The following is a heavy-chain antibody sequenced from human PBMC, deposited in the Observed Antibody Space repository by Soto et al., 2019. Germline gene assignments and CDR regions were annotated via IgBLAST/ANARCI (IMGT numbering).Heavy chain of an antibody. V-gene: IGHV4-39*01. CDR1: GGSISSSSYY. Sequence: QLQLQESGPGLVKPSETLSLTCSVSGGSISSSSYYWGWIRQPPGKGLEWIGCINYSGSTYYNPSLKSRVTISVDTSKNQFSLRLSSVTAADTAMYYCARHVEGATGWYRHWGQGTPVTVSS. J-gene: IGHJ4*02. CDR3: ARHVEGATGWYRH. D-gene: IGHD6-19*01. CDR2: INYSGST.